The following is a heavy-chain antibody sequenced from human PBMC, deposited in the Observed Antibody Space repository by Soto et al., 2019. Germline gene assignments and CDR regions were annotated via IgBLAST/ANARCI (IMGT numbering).Heavy chain of an antibody. V-gene: IGHV4-30-4*01. CDR2: IYYSRSD. D-gene: IGHD3-22*01. Sequence: SETLSLTCTVSGDSINSADYYWSWLRQPPGKGLEWTGYIYYSRSDYYNPSLGRRATITIDTSRNQFSLNLMSVTAADTAVYYCARVVQFYDSSGYSFYYFDYWGQGALVTVSS. CDR1: GDSINSADYY. CDR3: ARVVQFYDSSGYSFYYFDY. J-gene: IGHJ4*02.